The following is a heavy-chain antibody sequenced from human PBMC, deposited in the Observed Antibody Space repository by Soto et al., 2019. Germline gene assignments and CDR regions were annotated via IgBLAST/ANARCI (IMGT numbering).Heavy chain of an antibody. CDR3: AKDYYRNYVDYGMDV. D-gene: IGHD4-4*01. V-gene: IGHV3-30*18. J-gene: IGHJ6*02. Sequence: QVQLVESGGGVVQPGRSLRLSCAASGFTFSRYAMHWVRQAPGKGLEWVAVISYDGSNKDYADSVKGRFTISRDNSKNTLYLQMNSLRAEDTAVYHCAKDYYRNYVDYGMDVWGQGTTVTVSS. CDR1: GFTFSRYA. CDR2: ISYDGSNK.